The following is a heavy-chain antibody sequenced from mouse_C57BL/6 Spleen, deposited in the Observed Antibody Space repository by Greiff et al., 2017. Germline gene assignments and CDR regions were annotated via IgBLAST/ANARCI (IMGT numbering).Heavy chain of an antibody. CDR1: GYTFTSYW. J-gene: IGHJ2*01. D-gene: IGHD1-1*01. V-gene: IGHV1-50*01. CDR2: IDPSDSYT. Sequence: QVQLQQPGAELVKPGASVKLSCKASGYTFTSYWMQWVKQRPGQGLEWIGEIDPSDSYTNYNQKFKGKATVTVDTSSSTAYMQLSSLTSEDSAVYYCARGYYGSSYYFGDWGQGATLTVSS. CDR3: ARGYYGSSYYFGD.